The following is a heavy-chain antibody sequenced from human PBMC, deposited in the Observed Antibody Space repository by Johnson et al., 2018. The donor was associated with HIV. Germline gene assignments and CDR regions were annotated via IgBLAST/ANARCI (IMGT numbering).Heavy chain of an antibody. D-gene: IGHD2-2*01. CDR1: GFTVSSNY. V-gene: IGHV3-53*01. Sequence: VQLVESGGGLIQPGGSLRLSCAASGFTVSSNYMSWVRQAPGKGLEWVSLIYSGGITYYADSVKGRFTISRDNSKNTLYLQMNSLRAGDTAVYYCARQVYCSSTSCSSAFDIWGQGTVVTVSS. CDR2: IYSGGIT. J-gene: IGHJ3*02. CDR3: ARQVYCSSTSCSSAFDI.